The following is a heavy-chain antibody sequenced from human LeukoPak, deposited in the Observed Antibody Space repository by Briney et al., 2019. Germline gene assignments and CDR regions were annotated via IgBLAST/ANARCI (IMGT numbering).Heavy chain of an antibody. J-gene: IGHJ4*02. D-gene: IGHD6-6*01. V-gene: IGHV4-31*03. CDR2: IYYSGST. CDR3: AREGGSSSKFDY. CDR1: GGSISSGGYY. Sequence: SETLSLTCTVSGGSISSGGYYWSWIRQHPGKGLEWIGHIYYSGSTYYNPSLKSRVTISVDTSKNQFSLKLSSVTAADTAVYYCAREGGSSSKFDYWGQGTLVTVSS.